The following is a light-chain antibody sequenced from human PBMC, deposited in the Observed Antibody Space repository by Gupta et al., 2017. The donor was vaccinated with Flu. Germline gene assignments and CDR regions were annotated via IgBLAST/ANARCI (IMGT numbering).Light chain of an antibody. J-gene: IGKJ4*01. V-gene: IGKV3-15*01. CDR1: QSVSSN. Sequence: EIVMTQSPATLSVSPGERATLSCRASQSVSSNLAWYQQKPGQAPRLLIYGASTRATGIPARFSGSGSGTEFTLTISSRQSEDFAVYYCQQYNNWPPLTFGGGTKVAIK. CDR2: GAS. CDR3: QQYNNWPPLT.